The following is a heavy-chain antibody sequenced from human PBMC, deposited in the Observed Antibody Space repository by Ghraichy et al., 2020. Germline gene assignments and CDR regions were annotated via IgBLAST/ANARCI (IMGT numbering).Heavy chain of an antibody. CDR1: GGSFSGYY. CDR2: INHSGST. D-gene: IGHD3-10*01. J-gene: IGHJ5*02. CDR3: ARRTMVRGVIISLQPRNRRVEYWFDP. V-gene: IGHV4-34*01. Sequence: SETLSLTCAVYGGSFSGYYWSWIRQPPGKGLEWIGEINHSGSTNYNPSLKSRVTISVDTSKNQFSLKLSSVTAADTAVYYCARRTMVRGVIISLQPRNRRVEYWFDPWGQGTLVTVSS.